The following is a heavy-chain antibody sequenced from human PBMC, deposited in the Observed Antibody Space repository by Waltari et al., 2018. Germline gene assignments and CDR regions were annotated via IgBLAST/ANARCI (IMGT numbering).Heavy chain of an antibody. CDR1: GFTFSSYW. J-gene: IGHJ6*03. V-gene: IGHV3-7*01. CDR2: IKQDGREK. Sequence: EVQLVESGGGLVQPGGSLRLSCAASGFTFSSYWMSWVRQAPGKGLEWVANIKQDGREKYYVDSVKGRFTISRDNAKNSLYLQMNSLRAEDTAVYYCAKVAADYYMDVWGKGTTVTVSS. CDR3: AKVAADYYMDV. D-gene: IGHD2-15*01.